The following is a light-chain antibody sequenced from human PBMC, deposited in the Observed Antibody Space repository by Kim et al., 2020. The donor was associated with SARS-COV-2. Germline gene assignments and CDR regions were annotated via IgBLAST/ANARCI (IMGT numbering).Light chain of an antibody. CDR3: QHYGASPYT. CDR1: EGVESNY. V-gene: IGKV3-20*01. Sequence: PGERATLSCRASEGVESNYLAWYQQKAGQAPRLLIYGASSRATGIPDRFSGSGSGTDFTLTINRLEPEDFAVYYCQHYGASPYTFGQGTSWRS. J-gene: IGKJ2*01. CDR2: GAS.